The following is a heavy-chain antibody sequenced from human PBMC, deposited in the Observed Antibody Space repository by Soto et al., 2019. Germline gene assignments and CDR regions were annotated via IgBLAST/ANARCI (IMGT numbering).Heavy chain of an antibody. CDR2: IYYSGST. CDR3: ARGTVDYDSSGYYYYGMDV. Sequence: SEALSLTCTVSGGSISSYYWSWIRQPPGKGLEWIGYIYYSGSTNYNPSLKSRVTISVDTSKNQFSLKLSSVTAADTAVYYCARGTVDYDSSGYYYYGMDVWGQGTTVTVSS. CDR1: GGSISSYY. D-gene: IGHD3-22*01. V-gene: IGHV4-59*01. J-gene: IGHJ6*02.